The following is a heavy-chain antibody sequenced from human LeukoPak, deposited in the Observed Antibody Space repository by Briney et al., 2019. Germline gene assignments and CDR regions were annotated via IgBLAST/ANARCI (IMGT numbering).Heavy chain of an antibody. CDR1: GITFSNFA. V-gene: IGHV3-23*01. CDR2: MGGSGGGT. J-gene: IGHJ6*02. CDR3: ASSPIGPAAGPMYYYYGMDV. Sequence: GGSLRLSCAASGITFSNFAMSWVGLAPGKGLEWVSPMGGSGGGTYYADSVKGRFTISRDNSKNTLYLQMNSLRAGDTAVYYCASSPIGPAAGPMYYYYGMDVWGQGTTVTVSS. D-gene: IGHD6-13*01.